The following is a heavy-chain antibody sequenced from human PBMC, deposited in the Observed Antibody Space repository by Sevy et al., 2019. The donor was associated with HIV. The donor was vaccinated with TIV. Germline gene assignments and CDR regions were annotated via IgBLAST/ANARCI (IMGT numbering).Heavy chain of an antibody. CDR3: ARGSDGYSYGLLDY. J-gene: IGHJ4*02. Sequence: GGSLRLSCAASGFTFSSYSMNWVRQAPGKGLEWVSYISSGSSTIYYVDSVKGRFTISRDNAKNSLYLQMNSLRAEDTAVYYCARGSDGYSYGLLDYWGQGTLVTVSS. CDR1: GFTFSSYS. D-gene: IGHD5-18*01. V-gene: IGHV3-48*01. CDR2: ISSGSSTI.